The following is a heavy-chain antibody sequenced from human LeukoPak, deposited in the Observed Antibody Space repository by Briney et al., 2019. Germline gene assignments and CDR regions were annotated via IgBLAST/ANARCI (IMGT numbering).Heavy chain of an antibody. V-gene: IGHV6-1*01. D-gene: IGHD7-27*01. CDR1: GDSVSSNSAA. CDR2: TYYRSKWYN. CDR3: ARATTVWGDNWFDP. J-gene: IGHJ5*02. Sequence: SQTLSLTCAISGDSVSSNSAAWNWIRQSPSRGLEWLGRTYYRSKWYNDYAVSVKSRITIIPDTSKNQFSLQLNSVTPEDTAVYYCARATTVWGDNWFDPWGQGTLVTVSS.